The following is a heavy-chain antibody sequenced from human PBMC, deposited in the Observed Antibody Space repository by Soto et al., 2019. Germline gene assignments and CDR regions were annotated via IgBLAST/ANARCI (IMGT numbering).Heavy chain of an antibody. V-gene: IGHV3-23*01. CDR3: ASRSSSWYFDY. CDR2: ISGSDGST. D-gene: IGHD6-13*01. CDR1: GFTFSSYA. J-gene: IGHJ4*02. Sequence: EVQLLEAGGGLVQPGGSLSLSCAASGFTFSSYAMNWVRQAPGKGLEWVSVISGSDGSTYYEDSVKGRFTISRDKSKHTLNLQMNSLRAENTAVYYCASRSSSWYFDYWGQGTLVTVSS.